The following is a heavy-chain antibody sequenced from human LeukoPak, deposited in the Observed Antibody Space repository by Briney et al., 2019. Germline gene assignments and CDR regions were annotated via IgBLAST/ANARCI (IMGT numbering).Heavy chain of an antibody. CDR1: GFTFSSYS. Sequence: GGSLRLSCAASGFTFSSYSMNWVRQAPGKGLEWVSYISSSSSTIYYADSVKGRFTISRDNAKNSLYLQMNSLRVEDTAVYYCAKDLQALSYDYCGQGTLVTVSS. V-gene: IGHV3-48*01. J-gene: IGHJ4*02. D-gene: IGHD3-16*02. CDR2: ISSSSSTI. CDR3: AKDLQALSYDY.